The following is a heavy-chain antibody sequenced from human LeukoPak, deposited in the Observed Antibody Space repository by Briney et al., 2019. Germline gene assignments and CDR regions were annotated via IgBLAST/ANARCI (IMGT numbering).Heavy chain of an antibody. J-gene: IGHJ4*02. CDR3: ARIYTAMGYGYFDY. Sequence: SETLSLTCAVYGGSFSDYYWSWIRQPPGKGLEWIGEINHSGSTNYNPSLKSRVIISLDTSKNQFSLKLSSVTAAETAVYYCARIYTAMGYGYFDYWGQGNMVTVSS. V-gene: IGHV4-34*01. CDR2: INHSGST. D-gene: IGHD5-18*01. CDR1: GGSFSDYY.